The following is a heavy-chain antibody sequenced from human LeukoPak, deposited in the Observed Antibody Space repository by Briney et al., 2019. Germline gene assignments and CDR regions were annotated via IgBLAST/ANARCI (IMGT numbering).Heavy chain of an antibody. CDR2: ISYSGST. CDR1: GGSISSSSYY. Sequence: SETLSLTCTVSGGSISSSSYYWGWIRQPPGKGLEWLGNISYSGSTYYSPSLKSRVTTPVDTSKNQSSLKLNSVPATDTAVYYCARRGGSGRAFDIWGQGTMVTVSS. J-gene: IGHJ3*02. CDR3: ARRGGSGRAFDI. V-gene: IGHV4-39*01. D-gene: IGHD1-26*01.